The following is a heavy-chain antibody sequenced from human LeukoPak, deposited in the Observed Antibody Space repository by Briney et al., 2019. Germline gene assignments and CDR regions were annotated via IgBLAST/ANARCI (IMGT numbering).Heavy chain of an antibody. CDR1: GYTFTSYY. J-gene: IGHJ3*02. D-gene: IGHD3-10*01. CDR2: INPSGGST. V-gene: IGHV1-46*01. CDR3: ARYHGAANDAFDI. Sequence: ASVKVSCKASGYTFTSYYMHWVRQAPGQGLEWMGIINPSGGSTSYAQKFQGRVTMTRDTSTSTVYMELNSLRAEDTAVYYCARYHGAANDAFDIWGQGTMVTVSS.